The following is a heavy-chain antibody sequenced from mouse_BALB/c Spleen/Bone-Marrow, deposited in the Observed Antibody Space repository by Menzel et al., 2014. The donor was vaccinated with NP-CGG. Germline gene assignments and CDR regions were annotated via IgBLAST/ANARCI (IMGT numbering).Heavy chain of an antibody. D-gene: IGHD2-1*01. V-gene: IGHV1S81*02. J-gene: IGHJ2*01. Sequence: QVQLQQSGAELVKPGASVKLSCKASGYTFTSYYMYWEKQSSGQGLEWIGEINPSNGGTNFNEKFKSKATLTVDKSSSTAYMQLSSLTSEDSAVYYCTRYGNYYFGYWGQGTTLTVSS. CDR1: GYTFTSYY. CDR2: INPSNGGT. CDR3: TRYGNYYFGY.